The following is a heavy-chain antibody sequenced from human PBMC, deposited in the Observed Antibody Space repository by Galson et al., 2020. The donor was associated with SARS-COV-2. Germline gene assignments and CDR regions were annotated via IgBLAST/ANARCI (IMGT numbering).Heavy chain of an antibody. D-gene: IGHD5-12*01. CDR1: GLTLRSYR. CDR2: IRSRSSTI. Sequence: TGGSLRLSCEASGLTLRSYRMNWVRKAPGKGLEGVSYIRSRSSTINYADSVKGRFTISRDNAKNSLYLQRNSLRDEDTAVYYCARVYSGYETYYYYYGMDVWVQGTTVTVSS. CDR3: ARVYSGYETYYYYYGMDV. V-gene: IGHV3-48*02. J-gene: IGHJ6*02.